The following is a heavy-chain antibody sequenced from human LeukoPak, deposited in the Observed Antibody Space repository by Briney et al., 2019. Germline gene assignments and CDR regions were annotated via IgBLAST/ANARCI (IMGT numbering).Heavy chain of an antibody. D-gene: IGHD3-10*02. J-gene: IGHJ6*04. Sequence: PGGSLRLSCAASGFTFSSYRMSWVRQAPGKGLEWVANIKQDGSEKYYVDSVKGRFTISRDNAKNSLHLQMNSLRAEDTAVYYCAELGITMIGGVWGKGTTVTISS. CDR3: AELGITMIGGV. CDR1: GFTFSSYR. CDR2: IKQDGSEK. V-gene: IGHV3-7*01.